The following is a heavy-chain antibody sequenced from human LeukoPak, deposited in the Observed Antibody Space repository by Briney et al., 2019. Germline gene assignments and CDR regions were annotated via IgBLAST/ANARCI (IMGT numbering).Heavy chain of an antibody. CDR1: GFTFDDYA. V-gene: IGHV3-9*03. CDR3: AKDIRSYYDSSAIDY. CDR2: IRWNSGPI. D-gene: IGHD3-22*01. Sequence: GRSLRLSCAASGFTFDDYAMHWVRQAPGKGLEWVSGIRWNSGPIGYADSVKGRFTISRDNAKNSLYLQMNSLRAEDMALYYCAKDIRSYYDSSAIDYWGQGTLVTVSS. J-gene: IGHJ4*02.